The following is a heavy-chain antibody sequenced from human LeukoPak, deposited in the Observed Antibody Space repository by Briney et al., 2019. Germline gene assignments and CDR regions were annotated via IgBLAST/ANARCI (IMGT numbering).Heavy chain of an antibody. J-gene: IGHJ4*02. Sequence: GGSLRLSCAASGFTFSDYYMSWIRQAPGKGLEWVSYISSSGSTIYYADSVKGRFTISRDNAKNSLYLQMNSLRAEDTAVYYCARDSRVWWLPEGFDYWGQGTLVTVSS. CDR3: ARDSRVWWLPEGFDY. CDR1: GFTFSDYY. V-gene: IGHV3-11*01. D-gene: IGHD1-26*01. CDR2: ISSSGSTI.